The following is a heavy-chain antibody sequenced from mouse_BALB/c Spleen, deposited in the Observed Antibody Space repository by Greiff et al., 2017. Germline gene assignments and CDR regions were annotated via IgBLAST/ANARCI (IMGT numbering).Heavy chain of an antibody. V-gene: IGHV3-2*02. J-gene: IGHJ4*01. Sequence: EVQLQQSGPGLVKPSQSLSLTCTVTGYSITSDYAWNWIRQFPGNKLEWMGYISYSGSTSYNPSLKSRISITRDTSKNQFFLQLNSVTTEDTATYYCARGEGSVYAMDYWGQGTSVTVSS. CDR3: ARGEGSVYAMDY. CDR1: GYSITSDYA. CDR2: ISYSGST.